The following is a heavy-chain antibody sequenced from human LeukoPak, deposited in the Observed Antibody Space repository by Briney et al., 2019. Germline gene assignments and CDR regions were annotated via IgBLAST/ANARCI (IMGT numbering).Heavy chain of an antibody. V-gene: IGHV3-15*01. CDR1: GFTFSNAW. D-gene: IGHD1-26*01. Sequence: GGSLRLSCAASGFTFSNAWMSWVRQAPGKGLEWVGRIKSKTDGGTTDYAAPVKGRFTISRDDSKNTLYLQMNSLKTEDTAVYYCASSGGSYPFDYWGQGTLVTVSS. CDR3: ASSGGSYPFDY. J-gene: IGHJ4*02. CDR2: IKSKTDGGTT.